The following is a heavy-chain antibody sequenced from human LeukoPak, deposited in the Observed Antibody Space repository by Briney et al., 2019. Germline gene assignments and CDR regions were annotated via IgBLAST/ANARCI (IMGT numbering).Heavy chain of an antibody. J-gene: IGHJ4*02. Sequence: GGSLRLSCAASGFTFSSYVMHWVRQAPGKGLEWVAIISYDGSNEYYADSVKGRFTISRDNSKNTLYLQINSLRAEDTAVYYCAKSQLWLLVCFDYWGQGTLVTVSS. CDR2: ISYDGSNE. CDR1: GFTFSSYV. V-gene: IGHV3-30*04. D-gene: IGHD5-18*01. CDR3: AKSQLWLLVCFDY.